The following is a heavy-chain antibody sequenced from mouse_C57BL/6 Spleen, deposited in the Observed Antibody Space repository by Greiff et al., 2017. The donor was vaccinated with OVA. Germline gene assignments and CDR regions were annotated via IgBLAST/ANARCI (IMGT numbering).Heavy chain of an antibody. V-gene: IGHV1-72*01. CDR3: ARDPITTVVATKFAY. J-gene: IGHJ3*01. CDR1: GYTFTSYW. Sequence: QVQLQQPGAELVKPGASVKLSCKASGYTFTSYWMHWVKQRPGRGLEWIGRIDPNSGGTKYNEKFKSKATLTVDKPSSTAYMQLSSLTSEDSAVYYCARDPITTVVATKFAYWGQGTLVTVSA. D-gene: IGHD1-1*01. CDR2: IDPNSGGT.